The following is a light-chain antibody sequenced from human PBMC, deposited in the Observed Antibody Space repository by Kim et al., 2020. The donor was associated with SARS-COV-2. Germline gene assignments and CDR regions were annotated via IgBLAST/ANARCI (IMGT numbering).Light chain of an antibody. J-gene: IGLJ3*02. CDR3: QTWGTGIHWV. Sequence: VKLTCTLSSGHNSYAIAWHQQQPEKGPRYLMKLNSDGSHSKGDGIPDRFSGSSSGAERYLTISSLQSEDEADYYCQTWGTGIHWVFGGGTQLTVL. V-gene: IGLV4-69*01. CDR2: LNSDGSH. CDR1: SGHNSYA.